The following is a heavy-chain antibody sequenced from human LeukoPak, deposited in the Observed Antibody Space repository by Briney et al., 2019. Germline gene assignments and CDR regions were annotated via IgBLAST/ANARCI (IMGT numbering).Heavy chain of an antibody. Sequence: ASVKVSCKASGYTFTSYDINWVRQATGQGLEWMGWMNPNSGNTGYAQKFQGRVTITRNTSISTAYMELSSLRSEDTAVYYCATAYSSGWYWGYFQHWGQGTLVTVSS. CDR1: GYTFTSYD. V-gene: IGHV1-8*03. D-gene: IGHD6-19*01. CDR3: ATAYSSGWYWGYFQH. J-gene: IGHJ1*01. CDR2: MNPNSGNT.